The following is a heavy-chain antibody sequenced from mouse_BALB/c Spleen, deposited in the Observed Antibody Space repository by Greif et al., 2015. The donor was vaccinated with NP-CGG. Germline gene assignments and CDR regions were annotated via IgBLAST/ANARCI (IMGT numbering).Heavy chain of an antibody. D-gene: IGHD3-1*01. CDR1: GFTFSSYA. Sequence: EVKLVESGGGLVKPGGSLKLSCAASGFTFSSYAMSWVRQTPEKRLEWVATISSGGSYTYYPDSVKGRFTISRDNAKNTLYLQMSSLRSEDTAMYYCARQGGATDYWGQGTTLTVSS. J-gene: IGHJ2*01. V-gene: IGHV5-9-3*01. CDR2: ISSGGSYT. CDR3: ARQGGATDY.